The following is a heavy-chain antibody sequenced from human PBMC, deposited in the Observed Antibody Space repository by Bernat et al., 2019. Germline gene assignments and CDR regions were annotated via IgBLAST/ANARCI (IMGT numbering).Heavy chain of an antibody. CDR3: ASCSSPHDSGGPFCYYYGMNV. Sequence: QVQLVQSGAEVKKPGSSVKVSCKASGGTFSNYAISWVRLAPGQGLEWMGRIIPISGIPNYAQKFQGRVTITADKSTTTAYMELSSLTSEDTAVYYCASCSSPHDSGGPFCYYYGMNVLGQGTTVTVSS. J-gene: IGHJ6*02. CDR2: IIPISGIP. CDR1: GGTFSNYA. V-gene: IGHV1-69*04. D-gene: IGHD3-22*01.